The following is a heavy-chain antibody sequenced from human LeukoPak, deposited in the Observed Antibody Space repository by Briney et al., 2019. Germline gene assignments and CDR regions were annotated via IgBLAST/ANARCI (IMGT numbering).Heavy chain of an antibody. CDR3: ARDFGFLPSDY. CDR1: GFTFSSYA. Sequence: GRSLRLSCAASGFTFSSYAMHWVRQAPGKGLEWVAVISYDGSNKYYADSVKGRFTISRDNSKNTLYLQMNSLRAEDTAVYYCARDFGFLPSDYWSQGTLVTVSS. D-gene: IGHD3-3*01. J-gene: IGHJ4*02. V-gene: IGHV3-30*04. CDR2: ISYDGSNK.